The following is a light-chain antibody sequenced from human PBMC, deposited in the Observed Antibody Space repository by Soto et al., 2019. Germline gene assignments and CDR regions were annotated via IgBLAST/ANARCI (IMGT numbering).Light chain of an antibody. V-gene: IGLV2-18*02. CDR1: SSDVGSYNR. CDR3: SSYTSSSTYV. Sequence: QSVLTQPPSVTGFPGQSVAISCTRTSSDVGSYNRVAWYQQAPGTAPKLMISEVNNRPSGVPDRFSGSKSGNTASLTISGLQAEDEADYYCSSYTSSSTYVFGTGTKVTVL. CDR2: EVN. J-gene: IGLJ1*01.